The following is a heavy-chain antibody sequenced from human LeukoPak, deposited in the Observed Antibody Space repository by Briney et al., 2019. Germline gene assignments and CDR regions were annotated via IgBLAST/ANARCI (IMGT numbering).Heavy chain of an antibody. CDR3: ARGMFDNSGHYYYFYYALDV. D-gene: IGHD3-22*01. Sequence: ASAKVSCKASGYTFTSYHIDWVRQAPGQGPEWMGWMNAKSGHTGYAQNLEGRVTMTRDTSTNTAYMELRGLRSEDTAVYFCARGMFDNSGHYYYFYYALDVWDQGTTVTVSS. J-gene: IGHJ6*02. CDR2: MNAKSGHT. V-gene: IGHV1-8*01. CDR1: GYTFTSYH.